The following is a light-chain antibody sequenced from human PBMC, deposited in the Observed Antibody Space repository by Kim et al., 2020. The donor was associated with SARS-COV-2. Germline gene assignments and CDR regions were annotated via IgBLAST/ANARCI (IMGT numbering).Light chain of an antibody. Sequence: TVITSCSRSSGFIATNYVQWYQQRPGSAPISVIYENKERAPGVPDRFSGSVDSSSNAASLTISGLMTEDEADYYCQSYDNNNHVVFGGGTQLTVL. J-gene: IGLJ2*01. CDR3: QSYDNNNHVV. CDR2: ENK. CDR1: SGFIATNY. V-gene: IGLV6-57*03.